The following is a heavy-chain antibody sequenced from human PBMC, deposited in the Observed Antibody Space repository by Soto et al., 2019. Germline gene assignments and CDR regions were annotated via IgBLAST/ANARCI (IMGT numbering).Heavy chain of an antibody. CDR2: IYHSGSA. CDR1: GGSISNGGYS. J-gene: IGHJ4*02. Sequence: PSETLSLTCAVSGGSISNGGYSWSWIRQPPGKGLEWIGYIYHSGSAYYNPSLKSRVTISVDASKNQFSLQLKSVTAADTAIYYCARLDVCSGYTYWGQGTLVTVS. CDR3: ARLDVCSGYTY. V-gene: IGHV4-30-2*01. D-gene: IGHD3-22*01.